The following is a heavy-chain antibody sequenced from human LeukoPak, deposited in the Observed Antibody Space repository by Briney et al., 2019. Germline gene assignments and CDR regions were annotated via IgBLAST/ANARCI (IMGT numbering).Heavy chain of an antibody. J-gene: IGHJ3*02. CDR1: GFIVSSNY. CDR3: ARFRLRLGELSSGDAFDI. CDR2: IYSGGST. D-gene: IGHD3-16*02. V-gene: IGHV3-66*01. Sequence: PGGSLRLSCAASGFIVSSNYMSWVRQAPGKGLEWVSVIYSGGSTYYADSVKGRFTISRDNSKNTLYLQMNSLRAEDTAVYYCARFRLRLGELSSGDAFDIWGQGTMVTVSS.